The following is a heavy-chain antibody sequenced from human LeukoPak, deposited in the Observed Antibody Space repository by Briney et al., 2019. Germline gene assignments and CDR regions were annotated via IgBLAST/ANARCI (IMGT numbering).Heavy chain of an antibody. CDR1: GGSISSSSYY. CDR2: IYYSGST. J-gene: IGHJ5*02. V-gene: IGHV4-39*01. CDR3: ARHWGPQDQYVRGSYRNNWFDP. D-gene: IGHD3-16*02. Sequence: SETLSLTCTVSGGSISSSSYYWGWIRQPPGKGLEWIGSIYYSGSTYYNPSLKSRVTISVDTSKNQFSLKLSSVTAADTAVYYCARHWGPQDQYVRGSYRNNWFDPWGQGTLVTVSS.